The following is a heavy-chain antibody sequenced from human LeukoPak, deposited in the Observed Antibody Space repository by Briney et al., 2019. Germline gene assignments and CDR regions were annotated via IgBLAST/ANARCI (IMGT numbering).Heavy chain of an antibody. V-gene: IGHV3-21*03. CDR1: GFTFSSYS. CDR3: TTALEYYDFWSGILDY. Sequence: PGGSLRLSCAASGFTFSSYSMNWVRQAPGKGLEWVSSISSSSSYIYYADSVKGRFTISRDNAKNSLYLQMNSLKTEDTAVYYCTTALEYYDFWSGILDYWGQGTLVTVSS. CDR2: ISSSSSYI. D-gene: IGHD3-3*01. J-gene: IGHJ4*02.